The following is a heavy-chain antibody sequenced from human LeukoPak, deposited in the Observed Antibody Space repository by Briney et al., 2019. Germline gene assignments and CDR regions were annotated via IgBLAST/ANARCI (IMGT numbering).Heavy chain of an antibody. J-gene: IGHJ6*03. D-gene: IGHD3-10*01. CDR3: ARHVHGSGNYYMDV. CDR1: GGSISSSSYY. CDR2: IYYSGST. V-gene: IGHV4-39*01. Sequence: PSETLSLTCTVSGGSISSSSYYWGWIRQPPGKGLEWIAKIYYSGSTYYNPSLKSRATISVDTSRNQFSLKLTSVTAADTPVYYCARHVHGSGNYYMDVWGKGTTVTVSS.